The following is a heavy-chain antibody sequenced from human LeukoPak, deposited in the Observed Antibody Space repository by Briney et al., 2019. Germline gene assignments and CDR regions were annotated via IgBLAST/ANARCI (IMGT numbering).Heavy chain of an antibody. D-gene: IGHD2-15*01. CDR1: GYTFTGYY. Sequence: ASVKVSCKASGYTFTGYYMHGLRQAPGQGLEWMGWINPNSGGTNYAQKFQGRVTMTRDTSISTAYMELSRLRSDDTAVYYCARNIVVVEAATLLHWLDRWGQGTLVTVSS. V-gene: IGHV1-2*02. J-gene: IGHJ5*02. CDR2: INPNSGGT. CDR3: ARNIVVVEAATLLHWLDR.